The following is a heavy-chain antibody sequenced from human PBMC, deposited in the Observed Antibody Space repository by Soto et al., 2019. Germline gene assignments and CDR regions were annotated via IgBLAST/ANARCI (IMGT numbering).Heavy chain of an antibody. D-gene: IGHD3-3*01. Sequence: GGSLRLSCAASGFTFSSYAMHWVRQAPGKGLEWVAVISYDGSNKYYADSVKGRFTISRDNSKNTLYLQMNSLRAEDTAVYYCARELINITIFGVENWFDPWGQGTLVTVSS. J-gene: IGHJ5*02. V-gene: IGHV3-30-3*01. CDR1: GFTFSSYA. CDR2: ISYDGSNK. CDR3: ARELINITIFGVENWFDP.